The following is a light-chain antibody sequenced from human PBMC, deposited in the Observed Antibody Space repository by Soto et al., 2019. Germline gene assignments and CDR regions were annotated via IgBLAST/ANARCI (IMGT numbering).Light chain of an antibody. CDR2: WAS. V-gene: IGKV4-1*01. CDR3: QQYYSTPPT. Sequence: DIVMTQSPDSLAVSLGERATINCKSSQSILYNSNNKNYLAWYQQKPGQPPKLLIYWASTRESGVPDRFSGSGSWTEFTLTSSSLQAEDVAVYHCQQYYSTPPTFGQGTKVEIK. CDR1: QSILYNSNNKNY. J-gene: IGKJ1*01.